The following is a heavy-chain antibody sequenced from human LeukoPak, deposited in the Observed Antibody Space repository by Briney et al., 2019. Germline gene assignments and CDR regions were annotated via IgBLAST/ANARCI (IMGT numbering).Heavy chain of an antibody. D-gene: IGHD1-14*01. Sequence: ASVKVSCKASGYTFTSYGITWMRQAPGQGLEWMGWISANNGDTDYPQKFQGRVTMTIDTYTTTAYMELRSLRSDDTATYYCARESHITREDYWGQGTLVTVSS. CDR3: ARESHITREDY. V-gene: IGHV1-18*01. J-gene: IGHJ4*02. CDR1: GYTFTSYG. CDR2: ISANNGDT.